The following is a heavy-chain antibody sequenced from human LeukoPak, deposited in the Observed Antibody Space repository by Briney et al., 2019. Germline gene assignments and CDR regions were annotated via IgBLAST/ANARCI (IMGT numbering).Heavy chain of an antibody. CDR3: AREGWELLLGYYHYYMDV. V-gene: IGHV4-4*07. CDR2: IYSSGNI. Sequence: PSETLSLTCSVSGGSISTYYWNWIRQPAGKGLEWIGRIYSSGNIDYNPSLKSRVTMSVDTSKNQLSLNVTSVTAADTAVYFCAREGWELLLGYYHYYMDVWGKGTTVTVSS. J-gene: IGHJ6*03. CDR1: GGSISTYY. D-gene: IGHD1-26*01.